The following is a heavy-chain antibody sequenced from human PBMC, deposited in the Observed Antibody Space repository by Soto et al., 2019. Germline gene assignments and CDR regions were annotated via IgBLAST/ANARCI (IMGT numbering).Heavy chain of an antibody. V-gene: IGHV1-46*01. CDR1: GYTFTSYY. CDR3: ARGREWDPLSPGMDV. Sequence: ASVKVSCKASGYTFTSYYMHWVRQAPGQGLEWMGIINPSGGSTSYAQKFQGRVTMTRDTSTSTVYMELSSLRSEDTAVYYCARGREWDPLSPGMDVWGQGTTVTVSS. D-gene: IGHD1-26*01. CDR2: INPSGGST. J-gene: IGHJ6*02.